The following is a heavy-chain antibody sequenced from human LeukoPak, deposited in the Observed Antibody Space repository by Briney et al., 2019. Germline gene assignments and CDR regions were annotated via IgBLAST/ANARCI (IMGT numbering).Heavy chain of an antibody. CDR3: AKGGVVVGTTIRYYYMDV. V-gene: IGHV3-23*01. D-gene: IGHD2-2*01. CDR1: GFTFSSYA. J-gene: IGHJ6*03. CDR2: ISGSGGST. Sequence: GGSLRLSYAASGFTFSSYAMSWVRQAPGKGLEWVSAISGSGGSTYYADSVKGRFTISRDNSKNTLYLQMNSLRAEDTAVYYCAKGGVVVGTTIRYYYMDVWGKGTTVTVSS.